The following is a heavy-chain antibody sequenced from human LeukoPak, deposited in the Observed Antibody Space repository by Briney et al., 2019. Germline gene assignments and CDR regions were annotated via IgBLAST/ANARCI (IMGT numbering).Heavy chain of an antibody. CDR3: ASARAPRYYYDSSGYQDY. CDR1: GFTFSSYG. J-gene: IGHJ4*02. CDR2: IWYDGSNK. V-gene: IGHV3-33*01. Sequence: GGSLRLSCAASGFTFSSYGMHWVRQAPGKGLEWVAVIWYDGSNKYYADSVKGRFTISRDNSKNTLYLQMNSLRAEDTAVYYCASARAPRYYYDSSGYQDYWGQGTLVTVSS. D-gene: IGHD3-22*01.